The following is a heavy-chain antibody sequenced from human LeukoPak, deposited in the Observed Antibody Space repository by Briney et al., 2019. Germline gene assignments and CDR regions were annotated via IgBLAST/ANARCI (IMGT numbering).Heavy chain of an antibody. J-gene: IGHJ4*02. D-gene: IGHD2-21*02. CDR2: INHSGST. CDR3: ATQEVVTAVFDY. V-gene: IGHV4-34*01. CDR1: GGSFSGYY. Sequence: PSETLSLTCAVYGGSFSGYYWSWIRQPPGKGLEWIGEINHSGSTNYNPSLKSRVTISVDTSKNQFSLKLSSVTAADTAVYYCATQEVVTAVFDYWGQGTLVTVSS.